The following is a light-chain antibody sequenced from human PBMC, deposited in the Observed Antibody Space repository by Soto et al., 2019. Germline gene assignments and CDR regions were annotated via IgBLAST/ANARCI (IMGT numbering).Light chain of an antibody. Sequence: QSALTQPASVSGSPGQSITISCTGTSSDVGGYNYVSWYQQHPGKAPKLMIYEVSNRPSGISNRFSGSKSGNTASLTISGLQAEDEADYYCSSYTNSNTYVVFGGGTKVTVL. CDR2: EVS. CDR1: SSDVGGYNY. CDR3: SSYTNSNTYVV. J-gene: IGLJ2*01. V-gene: IGLV2-14*01.